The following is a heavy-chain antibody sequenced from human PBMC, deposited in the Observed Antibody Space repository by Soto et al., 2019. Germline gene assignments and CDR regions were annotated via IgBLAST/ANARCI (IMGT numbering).Heavy chain of an antibody. J-gene: IGHJ6*02. CDR1: GYTFTRYG. D-gene: IGHD3-16*01. CDR2: INTYKGNT. CDR3: AMVDVYVTPSPQDV. V-gene: IGHV1-18*01. Sequence: QVQLVQSGAEVKNPGASVKVSCKASGYTFTRYGIGWARQAPGQGLEWMGWINTYKGNTNYAQNVQSRVTLTTDTSTSTAYMELRSLRSNDTAIYYCAMVDVYVTPSPQDVWGQGTTVIVSS.